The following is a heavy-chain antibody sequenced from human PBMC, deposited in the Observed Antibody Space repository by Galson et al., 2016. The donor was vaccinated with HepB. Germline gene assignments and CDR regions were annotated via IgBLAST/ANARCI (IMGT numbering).Heavy chain of an antibody. CDR2: INPTGGST. CDR3: ARGGGKTSTMYV. V-gene: IGHV1-46*01. J-gene: IGHJ6*02. D-gene: IGHD3-16*01. CDR1: GYTLTSYY. Sequence: SVKVSCKASGYTLTSYYMNWVRQAPGQGLEWMGMINPTGGSTTYAQKFQGRFTMTRDTSTSTVYMELSSLRTEDTAVYYCARGGGKTSTMYVWGQGTTVTVSS.